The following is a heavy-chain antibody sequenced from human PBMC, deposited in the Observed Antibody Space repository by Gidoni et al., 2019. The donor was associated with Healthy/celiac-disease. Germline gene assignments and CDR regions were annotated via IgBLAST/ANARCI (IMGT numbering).Heavy chain of an antibody. CDR2: IYPGDSDT. D-gene: IGHD2-15*01. V-gene: IGHV5-51*01. Sequence: EVQLVQSGAEVKKPGESLKISCKGSGYSFTSYWLGWVRQMPGKGLEWMGIIYPGDSDTRYSPSFQGQVTISADKSISTAYLQWSSLKASDTAMYYCARGARRGYCSGGSCYYNWFDPWGQGTLVTVSS. CDR1: GYSFTSYW. CDR3: ARGARRGYCSGGSCYYNWFDP. J-gene: IGHJ5*02.